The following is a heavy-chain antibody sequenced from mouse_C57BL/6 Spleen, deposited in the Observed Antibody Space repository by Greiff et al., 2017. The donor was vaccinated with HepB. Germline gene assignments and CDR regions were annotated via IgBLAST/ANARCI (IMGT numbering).Heavy chain of an antibody. V-gene: IGHV1-54*01. CDR1: GYAFTNYL. CDR3: ARPLVYDGYYPFAY. J-gene: IGHJ3*01. CDR2: INPGSGGT. D-gene: IGHD2-3*01. Sequence: VKVVESGAELVRPGTSVKVSCKASGYAFTNYLIEWVKQRPGQGLEWIGVINPGSGGTNYNEKFKGKATLTADKSSSTAYMQLSSLTSEDSAVYFCARPLVYDGYYPFAYWGQGTLVTVSA.